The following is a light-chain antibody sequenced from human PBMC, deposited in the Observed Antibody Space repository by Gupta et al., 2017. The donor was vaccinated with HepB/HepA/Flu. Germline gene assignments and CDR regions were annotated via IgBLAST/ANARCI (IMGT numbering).Light chain of an antibody. CDR2: GAS. Sequence: TLMTQSLATLSVSPCYRATLSCRASQSISSNLAWYQQKPGQAPRLLIYGASTRAAGVPDRFSGSGYRTEFTLTISSRQSEDFAVYYCHHKNNCPLTFGQGTKLDIK. CDR3: HHKNNCPLT. V-gene: IGKV3-15*01. J-gene: IGKJ2*01. CDR1: QSISSN.